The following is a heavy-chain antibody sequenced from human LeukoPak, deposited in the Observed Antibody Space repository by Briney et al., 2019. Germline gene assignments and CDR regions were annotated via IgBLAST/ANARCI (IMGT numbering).Heavy chain of an antibody. CDR1: GFTFSSYS. Sequence: GGSLRLSCAASGFTFSSYSMNWVRQAPGKGLEWVSSFSSSSSYIYYADSVKGRFTISRDNAKNSLYLQMNGLKAEDTAVYYCASAYYYKFDYWGQGTLVTVSS. CDR3: ASAYYYKFDY. J-gene: IGHJ4*02. CDR2: FSSSSSYI. V-gene: IGHV3-21*01. D-gene: IGHD3-16*01.